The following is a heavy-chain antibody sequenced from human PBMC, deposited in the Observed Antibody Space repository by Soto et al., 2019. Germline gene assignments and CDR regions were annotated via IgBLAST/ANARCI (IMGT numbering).Heavy chain of an antibody. CDR1: GFTFSSYS. J-gene: IGHJ4*02. Sequence: GGSLRLSCAASGFTFSSYSMNWVRQAPGKGLEWVSSISSSSSYIYYADSVKGRFTISRDNAKNSLYLQMNSLRAEDTAVYYCAREAVAGKSFDYWGQGTLVTVSS. CDR2: ISSSSSYI. D-gene: IGHD6-19*01. V-gene: IGHV3-21*01. CDR3: AREAVAGKSFDY.